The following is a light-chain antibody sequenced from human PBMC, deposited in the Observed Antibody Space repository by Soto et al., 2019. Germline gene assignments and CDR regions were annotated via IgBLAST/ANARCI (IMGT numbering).Light chain of an antibody. CDR3: QQANSFPFT. J-gene: IGKJ5*01. CDR1: QGINSW. V-gene: IGKV1-12*02. Sequence: DIQMTQSPSSVSASVGDRVTITCRASQGINSWLAWYQQQPGKAPKLLIYAASNLQGGVPSRFSGSGSGTEFTLTISSLQPEDFATYYCQQANSFPFTFGQGTRLEIK. CDR2: AAS.